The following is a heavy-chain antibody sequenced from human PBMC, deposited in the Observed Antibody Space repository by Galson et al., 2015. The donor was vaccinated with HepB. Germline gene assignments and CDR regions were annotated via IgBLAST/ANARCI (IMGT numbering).Heavy chain of an antibody. CDR1: GFTFSSYA. J-gene: IGHJ6*03. V-gene: IGHV3-30-3*01. D-gene: IGHD3-16*01. Sequence: SLRLSCAASGFTFSSYAMHWVRQAPGKGLEWVAVISYDGSNKYYADSVKGRFTISRDNSKNTLYLQMNSLRAEDTAVYYCAKYYSSYYYYYMDVWGKGTTVTVSS. CDR2: ISYDGSNK. CDR3: AKYYSSYYYYYMDV.